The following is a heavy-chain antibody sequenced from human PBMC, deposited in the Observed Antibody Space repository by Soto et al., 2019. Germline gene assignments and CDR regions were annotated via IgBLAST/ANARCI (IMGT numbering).Heavy chain of an antibody. CDR2: IYWDDDK. CDR3: AHSLAASHYGDYEPLNSFDY. V-gene: IGHV2-5*02. D-gene: IGHD4-17*01. CDR1: GFSLSTSGVG. J-gene: IGHJ4*02. Sequence: QITLKESGPTLVKPTQTLTLTCTFSGFSLSTSGVGVGWIRQPPGKALEWLALIYWDDDKRNSPCLKSKITITKDTSKNHSVITTTNMDPVDTATYYCAHSLAASHYGDYEPLNSFDYWGQGTLVTVSS.